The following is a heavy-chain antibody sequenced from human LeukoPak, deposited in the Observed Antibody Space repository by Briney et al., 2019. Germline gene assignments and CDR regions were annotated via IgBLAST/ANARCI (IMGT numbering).Heavy chain of an antibody. CDR2: ISGSNSYI. V-gene: IGHV3-21*04. D-gene: IGHD1-14*01. CDR1: GFTFNSYS. J-gene: IGHJ4*02. Sequence: GGSLRLSCAASGFTFNSYSMNWVRQAPANGLEWRSSISGSNSYIYYADSMKGRFTFSRDNAKNSLYLQMNSLRAEDTALYYCAKGYKGDFDYWGQGTLVTVSS. CDR3: AKGYKGDFDY.